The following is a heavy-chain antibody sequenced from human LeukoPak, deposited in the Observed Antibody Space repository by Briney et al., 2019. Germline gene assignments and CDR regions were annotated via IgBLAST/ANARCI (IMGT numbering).Heavy chain of an antibody. D-gene: IGHD2-8*01. J-gene: IGHJ3*02. V-gene: IGHV1-69*01. CDR2: IIPIFGTA. Sequence: SVKVSCKASGGTFSSYAISWVRQAPGQGLEWMGGIIPIFGTANYAQKFQGRVTITADESTSTAYTELSSLRSEDTAVYYCARDKGIDLPPMGIWGQGTMVTVSS. CDR3: ARDKGIDLPPMGI. CDR1: GGTFSSYA.